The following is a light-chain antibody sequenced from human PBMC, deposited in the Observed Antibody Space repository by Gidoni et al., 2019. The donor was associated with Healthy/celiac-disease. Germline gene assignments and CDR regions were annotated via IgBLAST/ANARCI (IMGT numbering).Light chain of an antibody. CDR3: SSYTSSSTFWV. V-gene: IGLV2-14*01. CDR2: EVR. CDR1: SSDVGCYNY. Sequence: QSALTQPASVSGSPGQSITISCTGTSSDVGCYNYVSWYQQHPGKAPKLMIYEVRNRPSGVSNRFSGSKSGNTASLTISGLQAEDEADYYCSSYTSSSTFWVFGGGTKLTVL. J-gene: IGLJ3*02.